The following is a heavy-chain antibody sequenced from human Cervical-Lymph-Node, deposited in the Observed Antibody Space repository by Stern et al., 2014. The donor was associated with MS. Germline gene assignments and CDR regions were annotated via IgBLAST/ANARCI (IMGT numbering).Heavy chain of an antibody. CDR1: GYTFTNYA. J-gene: IGHJ4*02. D-gene: IGHD1-1*01. Sequence: VHLVESGSELKKPGASVKVSCKGSGYTFTNYAMTWVRQAPGQGLEWMGWINPNTGNPTYAQGFTGRFVFSLDTSVSTAYLQISGLKAEDSAIYYCARDLNSWAYWGQGTLVTVSS. CDR2: INPNTGNP. V-gene: IGHV7-4-1*02. CDR3: ARDLNSWAY.